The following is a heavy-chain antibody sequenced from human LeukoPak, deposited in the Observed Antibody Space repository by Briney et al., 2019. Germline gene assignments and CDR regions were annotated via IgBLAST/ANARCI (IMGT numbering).Heavy chain of an antibody. J-gene: IGHJ4*02. CDR2: IIPIFGTA. V-gene: IGHV1-69*01. Sequence: SVKVSCKASGGTFSSYAISWVRQAPGQGLEWMGGIIPIFGTANYAQKFQGRVTITADESTSTAYMELSSLRSEDTAVYYCATVPGVKGAFYFDYWGQGTLVTVSS. D-gene: IGHD3-16*01. CDR3: ATVPGVKGAFYFDY. CDR1: GGTFSSYA.